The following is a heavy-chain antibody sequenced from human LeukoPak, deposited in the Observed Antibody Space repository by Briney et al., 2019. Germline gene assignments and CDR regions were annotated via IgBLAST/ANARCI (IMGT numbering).Heavy chain of an antibody. Sequence: ASVKVSCKASGYTFTDYYMHWVRQAPGQGLEWMGWINPKSGDTRYAQKFQGRVTMTRDTSITTAYMDLSSLRSDDTAVYYCAREWDYYASWGQGTLVTVSS. CDR2: INPKSGDT. J-gene: IGHJ4*02. CDR1: GYTFTDYY. V-gene: IGHV1-2*02. CDR3: AREWDYYAS.